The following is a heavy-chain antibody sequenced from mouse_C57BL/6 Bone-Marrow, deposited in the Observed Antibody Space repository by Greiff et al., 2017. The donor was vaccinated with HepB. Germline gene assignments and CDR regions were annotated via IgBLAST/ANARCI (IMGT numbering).Heavy chain of an antibody. D-gene: IGHD3-3*01. V-gene: IGHV5-12*01. CDR2: ISNGGGST. CDR1: GFTFSDYY. Sequence: EVMLVESGGGLVQPGGSLKLSCAASGFTFSDYYMYWVRQTPEKRLEWVAYISNGGGSTYYPDTVKGRYTITRDKAKNTLYLQMSRLKSEDTAMYYGARHGPLGRAMDYWGQGTSVTVSS. CDR3: ARHGPLGRAMDY. J-gene: IGHJ4*01.